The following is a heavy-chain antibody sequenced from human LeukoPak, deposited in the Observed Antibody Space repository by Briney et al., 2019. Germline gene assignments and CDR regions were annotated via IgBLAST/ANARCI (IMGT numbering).Heavy chain of an antibody. CDR3: TKDVVPDSGWDLDY. Sequence: GESLRLSCAASGFTFSTYSMTWVRQGPGKGLEWVSSIYPNGGSTSYADSVKGRFTISRDNSKNTLYLQMSSLRTEDTAIYYCTKDVVPDSGWDLDYWGQGTLVTVSS. V-gene: IGHV3-23*01. CDR2: IYPNGGST. D-gene: IGHD6-19*01. J-gene: IGHJ4*02. CDR1: GFTFSTYS.